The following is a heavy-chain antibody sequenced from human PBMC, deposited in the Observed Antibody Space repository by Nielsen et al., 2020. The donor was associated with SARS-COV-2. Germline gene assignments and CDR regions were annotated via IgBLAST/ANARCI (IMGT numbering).Heavy chain of an antibody. CDR2: INHSGST. Sequence: SETLSPTCAVYGGSFSGYYWSWIRQPPGKGLEWIGEINHSGSTNYNPSLKSRVTISVDTSKNQFTLKLSSVTAEDTAVYYCARDQSIWEIGAFDIWGQGTMVTVSS. CDR3: ARDQSIWEIGAFDI. CDR1: GGSFSGYY. J-gene: IGHJ3*02. D-gene: IGHD3-16*01. V-gene: IGHV4-34*01.